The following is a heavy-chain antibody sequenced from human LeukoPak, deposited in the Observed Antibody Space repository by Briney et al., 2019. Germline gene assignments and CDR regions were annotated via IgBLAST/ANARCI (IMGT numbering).Heavy chain of an antibody. CDR3: ARERNVLLWFGELLGYFDY. Sequence: SETLSLTCAVYGGSFSGYYWSWIRQPSGKGLEWIGEINHSGSTNYNPSLKSRVTISVDTSKNQFPLKLSSVTAADTAVYYCARERNVLLWFGELLGYFDYWGQGTLVTVSS. CDR1: GGSFSGYY. CDR2: INHSGST. V-gene: IGHV4-34*01. J-gene: IGHJ4*02. D-gene: IGHD3-10*01.